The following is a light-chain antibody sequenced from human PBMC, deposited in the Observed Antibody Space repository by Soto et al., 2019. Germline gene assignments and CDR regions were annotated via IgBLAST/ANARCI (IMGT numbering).Light chain of an antibody. J-gene: IGLJ2*01. V-gene: IGLV1-40*01. CDR1: SSNIGAGHD. Sequence: QSVLAQPPAVSGAPGQRVTISCTGGSSNIGAGHDVHWYQQLPGTAPKLLIYGNNNRPSGVPDRFSGSKSGTSASLAITGLQAEDEADYYCQSYDSSLSGNVVFGGGTKLTVL. CDR3: QSYDSSLSGNVV. CDR2: GNN.